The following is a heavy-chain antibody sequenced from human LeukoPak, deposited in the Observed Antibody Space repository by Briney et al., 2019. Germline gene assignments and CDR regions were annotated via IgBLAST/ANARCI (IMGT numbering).Heavy chain of an antibody. V-gene: IGHV4-59*01. CDR3: ARDKRRIAAASWFDP. D-gene: IGHD6-13*01. J-gene: IGHJ5*02. CDR2: TSYRVSP. CDR1: GLSTTTYY. Sequence: SQTLSLTCTLTGLSTTTYYWHWIRPPPGPHMERNGSTSYRVSPNYNPYLKHRLPITVDTTYTQFSLKPSSVTAADTAVGYCARDKRRIAAASWFDPWGQGTLVTVSS.